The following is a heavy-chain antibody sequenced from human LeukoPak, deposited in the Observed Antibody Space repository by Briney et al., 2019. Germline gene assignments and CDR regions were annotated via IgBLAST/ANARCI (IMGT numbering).Heavy chain of an antibody. CDR3: ASPGSYYSDAFDI. CDR1: GGSISSSSYY. V-gene: IGHV4-39*07. Sequence: ASETLSLTCTVSGGSISSSSYYWGWIRQPPGKGLEWIGSIYYSGSTYYNPSLKSRVTISVDTSKNQFSLKLSSVTAADTAVYYCASPGSYYSDAFDIWGQGTMVTVSS. CDR2: IYYSGST. J-gene: IGHJ3*02. D-gene: IGHD1-26*01.